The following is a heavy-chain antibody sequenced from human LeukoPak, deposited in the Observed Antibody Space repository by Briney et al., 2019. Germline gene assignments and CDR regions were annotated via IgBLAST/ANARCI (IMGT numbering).Heavy chain of an antibody. J-gene: IGHJ4*02. V-gene: IGHV3-23*01. CDR2: ISGSVNGT. D-gene: IGHD2-2*01. CDR3: AKLKTSSCYACIDY. Sequence: GGSLRLSCTASGFTFSSYAMSWVRQAPGEGLEWVSVISGSVNGTYYADSVKGRFTISRDNSKNTLFLQMNSLRAGDTAVYYCAKLKTSSCYACIDYWGQGTLITVSS. CDR1: GFTFSSYA.